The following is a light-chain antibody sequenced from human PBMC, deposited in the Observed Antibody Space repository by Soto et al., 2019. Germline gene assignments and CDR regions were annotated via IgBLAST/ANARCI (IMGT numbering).Light chain of an antibody. V-gene: IGKV1-27*01. J-gene: IGKJ3*01. CDR2: AAS. Sequence: DIQMTQSPSSLSASVGDRVTISCRASQDISNYLAWYQQRPGEVPKLLIYAASTLQSGVPSRFSGTGAGTDFTLTISSLQPEDVTTYYYQRCNGVPFTFGPGTKVDIK. CDR3: QRCNGVPFT. CDR1: QDISNY.